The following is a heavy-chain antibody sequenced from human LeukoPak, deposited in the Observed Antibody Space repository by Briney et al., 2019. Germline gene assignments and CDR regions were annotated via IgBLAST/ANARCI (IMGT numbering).Heavy chain of an antibody. CDR1: GGSFSGYY. D-gene: IGHD1-26*01. CDR3: ARGHSGSYYYYYYYMDV. J-gene: IGHJ6*03. CDR2: INHSGST. V-gene: IGHV4-34*01. Sequence: SETLSLTCAVYGGSFSGYYWSWIRQPPGKGLQWIGEINHSGSTNYNPSLKNRVTISVDTSKNQFSLKLSSVTAADTAVYYCARGHSGSYYYYYYYMDVWGKGTTVTVSS.